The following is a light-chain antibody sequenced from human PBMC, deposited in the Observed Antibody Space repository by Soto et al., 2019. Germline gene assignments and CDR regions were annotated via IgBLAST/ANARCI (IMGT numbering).Light chain of an antibody. CDR3: QQYGSSGT. Sequence: ERVMTQSPATLSLSPGERATLSCRASQSVSSHLAWYQQKPGQAPRLLIYGASNRATGIPDRFSGSGSGTYFTLTISRLEPEDFAVYYCQQYGSSGTFGQGTKVDI. CDR2: GAS. V-gene: IGKV3-20*01. CDR1: QSVSSH. J-gene: IGKJ1*01.